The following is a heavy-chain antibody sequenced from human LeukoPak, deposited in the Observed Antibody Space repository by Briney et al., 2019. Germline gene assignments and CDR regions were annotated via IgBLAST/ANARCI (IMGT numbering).Heavy chain of an antibody. CDR1: GFTFSSYG. CDR3: AKAIVYYYDSSGTHFDY. Sequence: GGTLRLSCAASGFTFSSYGMSWVRQAPGKGLEWVSAISGSGGSTYYADSVKGRFTISRDNSKNTLYLQMNSLRAEDTAVYYCAKAIVYYYDSSGTHFDYWGQGTLVTVSS. J-gene: IGHJ4*02. V-gene: IGHV3-23*01. D-gene: IGHD3-22*01. CDR2: ISGSGGST.